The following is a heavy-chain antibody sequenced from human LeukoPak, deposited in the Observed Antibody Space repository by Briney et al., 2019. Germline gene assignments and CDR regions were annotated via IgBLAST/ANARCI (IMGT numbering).Heavy chain of an antibody. CDR3: VRAGWELDY. CDR2: IKDDGTEK. Sequence: GGSLRLSCAASGFIFNRFWMSWVRQAPGKGLQWVAHIKDDGTEKYYLDSVKGRFTIARDDAWNSLYLQMNSLRDEDTAVYYCVRAGWELDYWGQGTLVTVSS. J-gene: IGHJ4*02. D-gene: IGHD1-26*01. CDR1: GFIFNRFW. V-gene: IGHV3-7*01.